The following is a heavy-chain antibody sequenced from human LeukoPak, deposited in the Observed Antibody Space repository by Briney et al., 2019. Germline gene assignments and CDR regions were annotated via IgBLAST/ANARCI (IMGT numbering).Heavy chain of an antibody. CDR2: INQGGSEK. Sequence: GGSLRLSCAASGFTFSTSWMGWVRQAPGKGLEWVANINQGGSEKHYVDSVRGRFSISRDTAKNSLSLQMNSLRAEDTAVYYCARIYDTTGYFDHWGQGTLVTVSS. J-gene: IGHJ4*02. D-gene: IGHD3-22*01. CDR3: ARIYDTTGYFDH. CDR1: GFTFSTSW. V-gene: IGHV3-7*04.